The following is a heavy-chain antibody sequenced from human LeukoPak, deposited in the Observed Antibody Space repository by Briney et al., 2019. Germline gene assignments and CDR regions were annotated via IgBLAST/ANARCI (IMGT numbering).Heavy chain of an antibody. CDR3: ARTPSSWYLIWFDP. CDR1: GYTFTSYG. Sequence: ASVKVSCKASGYTFTSYGISWVRQAPGQGLEWMGWISAYNGNTNYAQKLQGRVTMTTDTSTSTAYMELRSLRSDDMAVYYCARTPSSWYLIWFDPWGQGTLVTVSS. D-gene: IGHD6-13*01. CDR2: ISAYNGNT. V-gene: IGHV1-18*03. J-gene: IGHJ5*02.